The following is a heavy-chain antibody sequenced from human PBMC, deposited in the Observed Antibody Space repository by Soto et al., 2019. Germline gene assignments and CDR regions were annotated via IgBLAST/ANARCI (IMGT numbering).Heavy chain of an antibody. D-gene: IGHD6-13*01. CDR2: IYPGDSDT. CDR3: ARQKRSWGIAAPSDYYYYYGMDV. J-gene: IGHJ6*02. CDR1: GYSVTSYW. V-gene: IGHV5-51*01. Sequence: PGESLKISCKGSGYSVTSYWIGWVRQMPGKGLEWMGIIYPGDSDTRYSPSFQGQVTISADKSISTAYLQWSSLKASDTAMYYCARQKRSWGIAAPSDYYYYYGMDVWGQGTTVTVSS.